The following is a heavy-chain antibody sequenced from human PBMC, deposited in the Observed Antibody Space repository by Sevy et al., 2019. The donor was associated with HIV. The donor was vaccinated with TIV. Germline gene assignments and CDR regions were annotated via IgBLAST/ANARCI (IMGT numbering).Heavy chain of an antibody. D-gene: IGHD3-10*01. CDR1: GFTFSSYA. Sequence: GGSLRLSCAASGFTFSSYAMSWVRQAPGKGLEWISAISGSGGSTYYADSVTGRFTSSRDNSKNTLYLQMNSLRAEDTAVYYCAKIGGGNYYGSGSYYRGRGWFDPWGQGTLVSVSS. V-gene: IGHV3-23*01. J-gene: IGHJ5*02. CDR2: ISGSGGST. CDR3: AKIGGGNYYGSGSYYRGRGWFDP.